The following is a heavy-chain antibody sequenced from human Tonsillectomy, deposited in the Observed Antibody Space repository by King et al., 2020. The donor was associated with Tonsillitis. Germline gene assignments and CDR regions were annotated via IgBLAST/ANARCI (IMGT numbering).Heavy chain of an antibody. CDR3: ARTYSGSYSRYYFDY. CDR2: ISPTTGTT. Sequence: VQLVESGGGLVQPGGSLRLSCAASGFTFTNYHMNWVRQAPGKGLEWVSYISPTTGTTYYVDSVKGRFTISRDNAKNSLYLQMNSLRAEDTAVYYCARTYSGSYSRYYFDYWGQGTLVTVSS. D-gene: IGHD1-26*01. CDR1: GFTFTNYH. J-gene: IGHJ4*02. V-gene: IGHV3-48*01.